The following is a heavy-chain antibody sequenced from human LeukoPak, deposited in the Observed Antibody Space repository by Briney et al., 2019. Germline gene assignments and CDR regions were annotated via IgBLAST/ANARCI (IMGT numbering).Heavy chain of an antibody. V-gene: IGHV4-34*01. D-gene: IGHD3-10*01. Sequence: PSETLSLICAVYGEPFTGYYWTWIRQPPGKGLEWIGEINHSGSTNYNPSLKSRVTISVDTSKKQFSLRLSSVTAADTAVYYCARGSLGYYYGSGIPRYYYYGLDVWGQGTTVTVSS. CDR2: INHSGST. CDR3: ARGSLGYYYGSGIPRYYYYGLDV. CDR1: GEPFTGYY. J-gene: IGHJ6*02.